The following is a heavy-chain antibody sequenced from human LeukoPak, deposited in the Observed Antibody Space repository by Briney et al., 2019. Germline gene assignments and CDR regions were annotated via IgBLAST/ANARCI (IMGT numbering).Heavy chain of an antibody. CDR3: AKGATGLRIVGDD. J-gene: IGHJ4*02. CDR2: ITGSGNNA. Sequence: GGSLRLFCAASGFTFSNYAMTWVRQAPGKGLEWVSTITGSGNNAYYADSVKGRFTISRDNSKNMLYLQMDSLRAEDTAVYYCAKGATGLRIVGDDWGQGTLVTVSS. D-gene: IGHD2-15*01. CDR1: GFTFSNYA. V-gene: IGHV3-23*01.